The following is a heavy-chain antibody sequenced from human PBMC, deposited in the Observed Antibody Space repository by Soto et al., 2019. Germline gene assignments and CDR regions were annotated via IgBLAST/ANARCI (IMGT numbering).Heavy chain of an antibody. CDR2: IYYSGST. J-gene: IGHJ5*02. V-gene: IGHV4-39*01. D-gene: IGHD3-3*01. CDR1: GGSISSSSYY. CDR3: ARGITIFGVVTHNWFAP. Sequence: SETLSLTCTVSGGSISSSSYYWGWIRQPPGKGLEWIVSIYYSGSTYYNPSLKSRVTISVDTSKNQFSLKLSSVTAADTAVYYCARGITIFGVVTHNWFAPCGQGTLVPVSS.